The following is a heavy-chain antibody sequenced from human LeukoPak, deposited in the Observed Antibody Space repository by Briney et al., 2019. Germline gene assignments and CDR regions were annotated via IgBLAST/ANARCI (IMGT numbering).Heavy chain of an antibody. J-gene: IGHJ4*02. CDR3: ARVAEAAAFDY. CDR2: ISSNSRYT. Sequence: GGSLRLSCAASGFTFSSYSMNWVRQAPGKGLEWVSSISSNSRYTYYADSVKGRFTISRDNAKSSLYLQMNSLRADDTAVYYCARVAEAAAFDYWGQGPLVPVSS. CDR1: GFTFSSYS. V-gene: IGHV3-21*01. D-gene: IGHD6-13*01.